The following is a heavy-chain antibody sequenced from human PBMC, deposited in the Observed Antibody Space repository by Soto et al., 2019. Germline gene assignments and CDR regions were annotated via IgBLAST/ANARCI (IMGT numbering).Heavy chain of an antibody. Sequence: SLRLSCAASGFTFSSYWMSWVRQAPGKGLEWVANIKQDGSEKYYVDSVKGRFTISRDNAKNSLYLQMNSLRAEDTAVYYCARVRDKRYYYYYMDVWGKGTTVTVSS. D-gene: IGHD2-21*02. CDR3: ARVRDKRYYYYYMDV. V-gene: IGHV3-7*01. CDR2: IKQDGSEK. CDR1: GFTFSSYW. J-gene: IGHJ6*03.